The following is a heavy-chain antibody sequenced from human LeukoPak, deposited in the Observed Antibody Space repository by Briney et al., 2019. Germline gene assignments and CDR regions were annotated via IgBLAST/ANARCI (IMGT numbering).Heavy chain of an antibody. CDR2: ISYGVAT. D-gene: IGHD1-26*01. V-gene: IGHV4-59*08. Sequence: SETLSLTCIVSNGSISTYYWSWIRQSPGKGLEWIGYISYGVATTYNPYLKRRVTISVDSPKNHFSLRLTSLTAADTALYYCARHGGTLDYFDSWGQGSLATVSS. CDR1: NGSISTYY. CDR3: ARHGGTLDYFDS. J-gene: IGHJ4*02.